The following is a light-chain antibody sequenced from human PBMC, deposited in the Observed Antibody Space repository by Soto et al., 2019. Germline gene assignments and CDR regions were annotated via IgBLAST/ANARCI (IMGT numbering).Light chain of an antibody. Sequence: DIQMTQSPSTLPASVGDRFTMTCRASQTISNWLAWDQQKPGKGPKLLIYEASSLESGVPSRFSGSGSGTEFTLTISSLQPDDSATYYCQEYNSDSITFGQGTRLEI. CDR3: QEYNSDSIT. CDR2: EAS. CDR1: QTISNW. V-gene: IGKV1-5*03. J-gene: IGKJ5*01.